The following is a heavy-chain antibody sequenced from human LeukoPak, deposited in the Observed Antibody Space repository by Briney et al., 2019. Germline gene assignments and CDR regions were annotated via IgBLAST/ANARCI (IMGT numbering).Heavy chain of an antibody. V-gene: IGHV3-30*18. Sequence: GGSLRLSCAASGFTFSSYGMHWVRQAPGKGLEWVAVISYDGSNKYYADSVKGRFTISRDNSKNTLYLQMNSLRAEDTAVYYCAKDLEVGATARCFDYWGQGTLVTVSS. J-gene: IGHJ4*02. D-gene: IGHD1-26*01. CDR1: GFTFSSYG. CDR2: ISYDGSNK. CDR3: AKDLEVGATARCFDY.